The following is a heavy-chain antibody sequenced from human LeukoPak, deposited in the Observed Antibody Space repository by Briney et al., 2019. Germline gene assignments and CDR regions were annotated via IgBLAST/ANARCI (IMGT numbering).Heavy chain of an antibody. CDR3: ARDRDGRGVFDY. CDR1: GGSISSYY. Sequence: SETLSLTCTVSGGSISSYYWSWIRQPPGKGLEWIGYIYYSGSTNYNPSLKSRVTISVDTSKNQFSLRLNSVTAADTAVYYCARDRDGRGVFDYWGQGTLVTVSS. J-gene: IGHJ4*02. V-gene: IGHV4-59*12. D-gene: IGHD5-24*01. CDR2: IYYSGST.